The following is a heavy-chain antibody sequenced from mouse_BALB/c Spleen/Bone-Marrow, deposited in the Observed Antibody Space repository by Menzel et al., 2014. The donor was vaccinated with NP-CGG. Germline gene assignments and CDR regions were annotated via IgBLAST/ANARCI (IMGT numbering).Heavy chain of an antibody. CDR3: TYMGYYGSSYAMDY. J-gene: IGHJ4*01. D-gene: IGHD1-1*01. Sequence: QVQLQQSGAELVKPGASVKLSCRASGYTFTSYWRHWVKLRPGQGFEWIGEINPSNGGTNYNEKFKRKATLTVDKSSSTAYMQLSSLTSEDSAVYYCTYMGYYGSSYAMDYWGQGTSVTVSS. CDR2: INPSNGGT. CDR1: GYTFTSYW. V-gene: IGHV1S16*01.